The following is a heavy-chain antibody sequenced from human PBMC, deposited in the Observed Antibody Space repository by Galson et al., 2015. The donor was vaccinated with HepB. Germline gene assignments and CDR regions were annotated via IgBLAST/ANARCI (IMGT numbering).Heavy chain of an antibody. CDR2: IDNHGST. CDR3: ARGRFGEQRGVVGD. D-gene: IGHD3-10*01. J-gene: IGHJ4*02. Sequence: LSLTCSVSTGSFNGYYWTWIRQVPGRGLEWIGEIDNHGSTQYSPSLKSRVTVSIDTSKKQFSLRLNAVTAADAAIYYCARGRFGEQRGVVGDWGQGTLVSVSS. CDR1: TGSFNGYY. V-gene: IGHV4-34*01.